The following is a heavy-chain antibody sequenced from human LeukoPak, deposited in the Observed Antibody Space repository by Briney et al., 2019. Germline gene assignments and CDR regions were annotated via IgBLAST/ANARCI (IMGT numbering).Heavy chain of an antibody. CDR1: GGSISSGGYY. CDR3: ARQLLVEMASPGGYYFDY. J-gene: IGHJ4*02. Sequence: KSSETLSLTCTVSGGSISSGGYYWSWIRQHPGKGLEWIGYIYYSGSTYYNPSLKSRVTISVDTSKNQFSLKLSSVTAADTAVYYCARQLLVEMASPGGYYFDYWGQGTLVTVSS. CDR2: IYYSGST. D-gene: IGHD5-24*01. V-gene: IGHV4-31*03.